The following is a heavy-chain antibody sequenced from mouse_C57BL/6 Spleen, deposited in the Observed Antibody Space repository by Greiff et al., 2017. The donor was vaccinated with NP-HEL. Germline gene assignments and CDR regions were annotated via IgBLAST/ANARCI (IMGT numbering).Heavy chain of an antibody. Sequence: QVQLQQPGAELVRPGSSVKLSCKASGYTFTSYWMHWVKQRPIQGLEWIGNIDPSDSEPHYNQKFKDKATLTVDKSSSTAYMQLSSLTSEDSAVYYCARGGNYYGSSGGYYAMDYWGQGTSVTVSS. D-gene: IGHD1-1*01. CDR1: GYTFTSYW. CDR2: IDPSDSEP. V-gene: IGHV1-52*01. J-gene: IGHJ4*01. CDR3: ARGGNYYGSSGGYYAMDY.